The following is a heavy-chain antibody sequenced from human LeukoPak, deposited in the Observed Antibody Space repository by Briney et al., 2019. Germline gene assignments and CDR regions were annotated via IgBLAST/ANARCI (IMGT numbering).Heavy chain of an antibody. V-gene: IGHV1-2*02. CDR2: INPNSGGT. D-gene: IGHD3-22*01. J-gene: IGHJ4*02. Sequence: ASVKVSCKASGYTFTGYYMHWVRQAPGQGLEWMGWINPNSGGTNYAQKFQGRVTMTRDTSISTAYMELSRLRSDDTAVYYCARVSSGRHPLDYWGQGTLVTVSS. CDR1: GYTFTGYY. CDR3: ARVSSGRHPLDY.